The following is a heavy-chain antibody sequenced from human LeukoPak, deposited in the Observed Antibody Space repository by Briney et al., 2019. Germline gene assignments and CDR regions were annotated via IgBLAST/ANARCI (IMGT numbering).Heavy chain of an antibody. CDR1: GFTFGDYA. V-gene: IGHV3-21*01. Sequence: GGSLRLSCTASGFTFGDYAMSWFRQAPGKGLEWVSSISSSSTYIYYADSVKGRFTISRDNAKNSLYLQMNSLRAEDTAVYYCARDQWLQSDYYMDVWGKGTTVTVSS. CDR3: ARDQWLQSDYYMDV. D-gene: IGHD5-18*01. CDR2: ISSSSTYI. J-gene: IGHJ6*03.